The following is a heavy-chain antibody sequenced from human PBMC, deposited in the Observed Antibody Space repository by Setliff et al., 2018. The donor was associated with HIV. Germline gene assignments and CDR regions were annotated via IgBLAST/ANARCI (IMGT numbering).Heavy chain of an antibody. CDR2: VFHSGST. V-gene: IGHV4-4*02. J-gene: IGHJ4*02. D-gene: IGHD3-3*01. Sequence: SETLSLTCVVSRASIRSDNWWAWVRRPPGKGLEWIGEVFHSGSTNYNPSLKSRVTISVDKSRNQFSLNLRSVTAADTAVYHCVRGTRNFWASFYFDYWGQGTLVTVSS. CDR3: VRGTRNFWASFYFDY. CDR1: RASIRSDNW.